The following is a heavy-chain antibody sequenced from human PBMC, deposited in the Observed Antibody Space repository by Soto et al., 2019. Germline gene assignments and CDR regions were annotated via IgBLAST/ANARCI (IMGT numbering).Heavy chain of an antibody. Sequence: AASVQVSCKASGGTFSTYAIDWVRQAPGQGLEWMGGIIPLFGTAKYAQNFQGRITITADESTNTAYMELRSLRSQDTAVYYCARGVHYDSSGYYYFYWGQGTLVTVAS. CDR1: GGTFSTYA. V-gene: IGHV1-69*13. D-gene: IGHD3-22*01. J-gene: IGHJ4*02. CDR3: ARGVHYDSSGYYYFY. CDR2: IIPLFGTA.